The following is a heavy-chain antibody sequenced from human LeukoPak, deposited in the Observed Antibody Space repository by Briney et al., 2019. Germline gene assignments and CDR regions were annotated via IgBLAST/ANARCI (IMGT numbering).Heavy chain of an antibody. Sequence: GGSLRLSCAASGFTFSSYAMHWVRQAPGKGLEWVAVISYDGSNKYYADSVKGRFTISRDNSKNTLYLQMNSLRAEDTAVYYCAKDYYGSGPPGFGYWGQGTLVTVSS. V-gene: IGHV3-30*04. CDR3: AKDYYGSGPPGFGY. D-gene: IGHD6-19*01. CDR1: GFTFSSYA. J-gene: IGHJ4*02. CDR2: ISYDGSNK.